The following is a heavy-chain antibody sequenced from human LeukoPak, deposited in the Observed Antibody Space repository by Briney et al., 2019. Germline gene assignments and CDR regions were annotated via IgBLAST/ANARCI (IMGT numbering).Heavy chain of an antibody. CDR3: ARDSPERGYSYGPLDNYFDY. CDR1: GFTFNSYW. D-gene: IGHD5-18*01. V-gene: IGHV3-7*01. Sequence: PGGSLRLSCAASGFTFNSYWMSWVRQAPGKGLEWVANIKQDGSEKYYVDSVKGRFTISRDNAKNSLYLQMNNLRAGDTAVYYCARDSPERGYSYGPLDNYFDYWGQGILVTVSS. CDR2: IKQDGSEK. J-gene: IGHJ4*02.